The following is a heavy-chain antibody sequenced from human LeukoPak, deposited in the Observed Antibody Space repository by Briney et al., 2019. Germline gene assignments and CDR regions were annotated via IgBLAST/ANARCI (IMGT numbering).Heavy chain of an antibody. CDR1: GFTFNNYE. CDR3: ARDSGFCVDSTCYHFDS. D-gene: IGHD2-2*01. V-gene: IGHV3-48*03. CDR2: INNGGSVT. J-gene: IGHJ4*02. Sequence: GGSLRLSCAASGFTFNNYEMNWVRQAPGKGLEWISYINNGGSVTYYADSVKGRFTISRDNARNSLYLQINRLRAEDTAFYYCARDSGFCVDSTCYHFDSWGQGTLVTVSS.